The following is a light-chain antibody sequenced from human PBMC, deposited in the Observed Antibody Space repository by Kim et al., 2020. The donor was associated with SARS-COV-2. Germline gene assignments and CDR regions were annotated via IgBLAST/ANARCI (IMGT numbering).Light chain of an antibody. CDR3: QQRKYWPPIT. CDR2: DAS. CDR1: QSVDTY. Sequence: SPVERATLSCRTSQSVDTYVVWYQQKPGQAPRLLIIDASNRATGIPARFSGSGSGTDFTLTISSLEPEDFAVYYCQQRKYWPPITFGQGTRLEIK. J-gene: IGKJ5*01. V-gene: IGKV3-11*01.